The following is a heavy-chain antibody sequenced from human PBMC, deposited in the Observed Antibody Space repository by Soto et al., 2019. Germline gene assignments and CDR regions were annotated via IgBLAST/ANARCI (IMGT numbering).Heavy chain of an antibody. CDR2: ISAYNGNT. D-gene: IGHD6-13*01. CDR3: ARYWLILDSSSQAGWFDP. CDR1: GYTFTSYG. Sequence: QVQLVQSGAEVKKPGASVKVSCKASGYTFTSYGISWVRQAPGQGLEWMGWISAYNGNTNYAQKLQGRVTMTTDTSTRIAHQKLRRLRSDDAAVYYCARYWLILDSSSQAGWFDPWGQGTLVTVSS. J-gene: IGHJ5*02. V-gene: IGHV1-18*01.